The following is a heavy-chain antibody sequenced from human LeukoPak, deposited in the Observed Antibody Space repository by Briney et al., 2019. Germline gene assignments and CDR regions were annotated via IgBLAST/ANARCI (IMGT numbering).Heavy chain of an antibody. Sequence: PSETLSLTCTVSGYSISSGYYWGWIRQPPGKGLEGIGSICHSGSTYYNPSLKSRVTISVDTSKNQFSLKLSSVTAADTDVYYCARGPLYDHSESFDYWGQGTLVTVSS. CDR3: ARGPLYDHSESFDY. CDR2: ICHSGST. J-gene: IGHJ4*02. V-gene: IGHV4-38-2*02. D-gene: IGHD3-10*01. CDR1: GYSISSGYY.